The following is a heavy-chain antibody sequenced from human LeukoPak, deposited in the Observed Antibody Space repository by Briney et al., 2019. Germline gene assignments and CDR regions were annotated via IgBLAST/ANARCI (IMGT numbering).Heavy chain of an antibody. D-gene: IGHD5-18*01. J-gene: IGHJ4*02. CDR1: GYALTDLS. Sequence: GASVKVSCKVSGYALTDLSMHWVRQTPGKGLEWMGGIDPEDGEITYAQKFQGRVTMTEDISTDTAYMELSSLRSEDTAVYFCASRLLIHLWAKDFWGQGTLVTVSS. CDR2: IDPEDGEI. V-gene: IGHV1-24*01. CDR3: ASRLLIHLWAKDF.